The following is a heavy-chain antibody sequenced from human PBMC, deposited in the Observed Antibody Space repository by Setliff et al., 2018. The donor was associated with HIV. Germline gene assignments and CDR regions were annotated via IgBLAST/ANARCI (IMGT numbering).Heavy chain of an antibody. D-gene: IGHD3-22*01. CDR2: INPYSGKT. CDR3: ARAQTYYSDSSGYYSQY. J-gene: IGHJ4*02. CDR1: GYTFSSYG. Sequence: ASVKVSCKASGYTFSSYGISWVRQAPGQGLEWMGWINPYSGKTKYAQNLQGRVTMTTDTSTSTADMELRSLRSDDTAMYYCARAQTYYSDSSGYYSQYWGQGTLVTVSS. V-gene: IGHV1-18*04.